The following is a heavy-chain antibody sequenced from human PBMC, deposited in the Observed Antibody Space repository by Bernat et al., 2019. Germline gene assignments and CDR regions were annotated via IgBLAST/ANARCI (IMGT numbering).Heavy chain of an antibody. Sequence: QVQLVQSGAEVKKPGASVKVSCKASGYTFTGYYMHWVRQAPGQGLEWMGWINPNSGGTNYAQKFQGWVTMTRDTSISPAYMELSRLRSDDTAGYDCARGEDIVVVPAAIPLGPWGQGTLVTVAS. V-gene: IGHV1-2*04. CDR2: INPNSGGT. D-gene: IGHD2-2*01. J-gene: IGHJ5*02. CDR1: GYTFTGYY. CDR3: ARGEDIVVVPAAIPLGP.